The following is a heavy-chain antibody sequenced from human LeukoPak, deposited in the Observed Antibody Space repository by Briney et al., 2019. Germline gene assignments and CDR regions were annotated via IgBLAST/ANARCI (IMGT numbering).Heavy chain of an antibody. D-gene: IGHD6-13*01. CDR1: GGTFSSYA. Sequence: SVKVSCKASGGTFSSYAISWVRQAPGQGLEWMGRIIPILGIANYAQKFQGRVTITADESTSTAYMELSSLRSEDTAVYYCARGLEGYSSSWGQGTLVTDSS. CDR3: ARGLEGYSSS. J-gene: IGHJ4*02. V-gene: IGHV1-69*04. CDR2: IIPILGIA.